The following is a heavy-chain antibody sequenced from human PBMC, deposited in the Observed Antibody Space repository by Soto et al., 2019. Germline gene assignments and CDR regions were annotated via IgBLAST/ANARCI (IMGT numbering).Heavy chain of an antibody. Sequence: PGGSLRLSCAASGFAFSSYGMHWVRQAPGKGLEWVAVIWYDGSNKYYADSVKGRFTISRDNSKNTLYLQMNSLRAEDTDEYYCARDRPDYYDSSGLDYWGQGTLVTVSS. CDR1: GFAFSSYG. V-gene: IGHV3-33*01. CDR2: IWYDGSNK. J-gene: IGHJ4*02. CDR3: ARDRPDYYDSSGLDY. D-gene: IGHD3-22*01.